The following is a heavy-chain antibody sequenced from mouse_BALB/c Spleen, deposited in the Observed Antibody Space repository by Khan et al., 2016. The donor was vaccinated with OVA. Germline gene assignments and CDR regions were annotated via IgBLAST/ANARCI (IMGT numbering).Heavy chain of an antibody. CDR3: SRTGLNWDDYGYVDV. J-gene: IGHJ1*01. D-gene: IGHD4-1*01. V-gene: IGHV1-42*01. CDR1: GYSFTGYY. Sequence: VQLQQSGPELVKPGASVMISCKASGYSFTGYYMHWVKQSPENSLEWIGEINPSTGGTNYNQKFKAKATLTVDKSSTTTYMQLNSLTSEDSAVYYCSRTGLNWDDYGYVDVWGAGTTVTVSS. CDR2: INPSTGGT.